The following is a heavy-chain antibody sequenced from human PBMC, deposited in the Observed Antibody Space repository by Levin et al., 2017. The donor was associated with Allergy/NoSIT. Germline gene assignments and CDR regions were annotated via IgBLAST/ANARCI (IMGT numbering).Heavy chain of an antibody. CDR2: MSQSGSS. CDR1: GGSFSGYY. D-gene: IGHD5-12*01. J-gene: IGHJ6*02. CDR3: ARGRKVNILTTIYGMDV. V-gene: IGHV4-34*01. Sequence: GSLRLSCAVYGGSFSGYYWSWIRQPPGKGLEWIGEMSQSGSSNYNPSLKSRVTISVDTSKNQLSLKLYSVTAADTAVYYCARGRKVNILTTIYGMDVWGQGTTVPVSS.